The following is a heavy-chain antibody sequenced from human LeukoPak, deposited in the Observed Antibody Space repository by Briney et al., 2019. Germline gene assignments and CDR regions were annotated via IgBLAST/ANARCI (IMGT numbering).Heavy chain of an antibody. CDR2: INPNSGGT. Sequence: ASVKVSCKASGYTFTGYYMHWVRQAPGQGLEWMGWINPNSGGTNYAQKFQGRVTMTRDTSICTAYMELSRLRSDDTAVYYCARDREGYYDILTGYYGVGAFDIWGQGTMVTVSS. CDR3: ARDREGYYDILTGYYGVGAFDI. J-gene: IGHJ3*02. D-gene: IGHD3-9*01. V-gene: IGHV1-2*02. CDR1: GYTFTGYY.